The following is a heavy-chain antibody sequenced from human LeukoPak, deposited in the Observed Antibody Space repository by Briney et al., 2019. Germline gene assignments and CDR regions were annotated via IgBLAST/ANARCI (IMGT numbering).Heavy chain of an antibody. CDR3: ARRPDYGGTPTFDY. J-gene: IGHJ4*02. V-gene: IGHV3-66*01. CDR2: IYSDGST. Sequence: GGSLRLSCAASGLTVSSTYMSWVRQAPGKGLEWVSVIYSDGSTYYADSVKGRFTISRDNSKNTVYLQMNSLRAEDTAAYFCARRPDYGGTPTFDYWGQGTLVTVSS. CDR1: GLTVSSTY. D-gene: IGHD4-23*01.